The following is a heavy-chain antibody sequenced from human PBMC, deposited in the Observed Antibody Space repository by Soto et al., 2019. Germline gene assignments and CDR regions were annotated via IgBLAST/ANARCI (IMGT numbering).Heavy chain of an antibody. CDR2: IWYDGSNK. CDR3: ARTSMVRGVIIGYYFDY. CDR1: GFTFSSYG. V-gene: IGHV3-33*01. Sequence: GGSLRLSCAASGFTFSSYGMHWVRQAPGKGLEWVAVIWYDGSNKYYADSVKGRFTISRDNSKNTLYLQMNSLRAEDTAVYYCARTSMVRGVIIGYYFDYWGQGTLVTVYS. D-gene: IGHD3-10*01. J-gene: IGHJ4*02.